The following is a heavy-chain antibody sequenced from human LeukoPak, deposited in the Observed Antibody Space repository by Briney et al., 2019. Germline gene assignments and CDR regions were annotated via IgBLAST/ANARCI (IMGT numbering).Heavy chain of an antibody. CDR2: VDPDSGGT. CDR1: GYTFTGYF. J-gene: IGHJ4*02. V-gene: IGHV1-2*02. D-gene: IGHD3-16*01. Sequence: ASVKVSCKASGYTFTGYFIHWVRQPPGQGLEWMGWVDPDSGGTNYAQKFQGRVTLTRDTSVNTAYMELSRLTSDDTAIYFCARDTSGGARLGYWGQGTLVSVSS. CDR3: ARDTSGGARLGY.